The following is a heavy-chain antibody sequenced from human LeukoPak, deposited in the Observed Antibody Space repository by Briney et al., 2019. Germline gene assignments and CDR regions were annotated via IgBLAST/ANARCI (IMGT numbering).Heavy chain of an antibody. CDR2: IYYSGST. Sequence: SETLSLTCTVSGGSISSYYWSWIRQPPGKGLEWIGYIYYSGSTNYNPSLKSRVTISVDTSKNQFSLKLSSVTAADTAVYYCARDPTAGANDAFDIWGQGTMVTVSS. CDR1: GGSISSYY. D-gene: IGHD6-13*01. V-gene: IGHV4-59*01. J-gene: IGHJ3*02. CDR3: ARDPTAGANDAFDI.